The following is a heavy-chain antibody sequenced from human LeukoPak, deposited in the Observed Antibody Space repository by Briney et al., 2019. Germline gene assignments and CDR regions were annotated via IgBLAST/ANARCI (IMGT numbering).Heavy chain of an antibody. V-gene: IGHV3-48*03. CDR2: ISSSGSTI. D-gene: IGHD1-20*01. CDR1: GFTFSSYE. Sequence: GGSLRLSCAASGFTFSSYEMHWVRQAPGKGLEWVSYISSSGSTIYYADSVKGRFTISRDNAKNSLYLQMNSLRAEDTAVYYCARLLVYNSGGEAFDHWGQGTLVTVSS. J-gene: IGHJ4*02. CDR3: ARLLVYNSGGEAFDH.